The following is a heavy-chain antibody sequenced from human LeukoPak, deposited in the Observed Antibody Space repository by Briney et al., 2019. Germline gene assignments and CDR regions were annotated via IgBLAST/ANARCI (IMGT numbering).Heavy chain of an antibody. J-gene: IGHJ4*02. Sequence: ASVKVSCKASGYXFTSYFVHWVRQAPGQGLEWMGMINPSTSGTSYAQKFQGRVTMTRDTSTSTVYMELSSLRSEDTAVYYCARDQHYQLPFDYWGRGTLVTVSS. CDR2: INPSTSGT. CDR1: GYXFTSYF. D-gene: IGHD2-2*01. V-gene: IGHV1-46*01. CDR3: ARDQHYQLPFDY.